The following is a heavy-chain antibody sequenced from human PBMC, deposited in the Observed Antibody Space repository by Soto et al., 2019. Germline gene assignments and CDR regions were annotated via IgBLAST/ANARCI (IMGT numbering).Heavy chain of an antibody. CDR2: INTAGSTK. V-gene: IGHV3-48*03. Sequence: VGSLRLSCAASGFTFSNFEMHWVRQAPGKGLEWVSYINTAGSTKYYAESVKGRFTISRDNARNSLFLQMNSLRAEDTAVYYCARAECSSPDCLTAYYSYGLDVWGQGTTVTVSS. D-gene: IGHD3-9*01. CDR3: ARAECSSPDCLTAYYSYGLDV. J-gene: IGHJ6*02. CDR1: GFTFSNFE.